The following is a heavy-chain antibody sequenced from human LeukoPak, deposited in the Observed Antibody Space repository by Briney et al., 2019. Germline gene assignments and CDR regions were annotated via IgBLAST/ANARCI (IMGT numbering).Heavy chain of an antibody. V-gene: IGHV4-59*08. CDR1: GGSISSYY. CDR3: ARLDYSSSWDNWFDP. CDR2: ISYTGST. Sequence: PSETLSLTCTVSGGSISSYYWSWIRQSPGKGLEWIGYISYTGSTNYNPSLKSRVTISVDTSKNQFSLKLSSVTAADTAVYYCARLDYSSSWDNWFDPWGQGTLVTVSS. J-gene: IGHJ5*02. D-gene: IGHD6-13*01.